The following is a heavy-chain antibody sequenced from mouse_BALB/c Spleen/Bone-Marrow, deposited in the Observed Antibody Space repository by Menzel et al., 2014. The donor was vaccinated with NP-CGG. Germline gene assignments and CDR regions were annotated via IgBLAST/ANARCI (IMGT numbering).Heavy chain of an antibody. V-gene: IGHV2-2*02. J-gene: IGHJ4*01. CDR3: ARNYEGVGAMDY. CDR1: GFSLTNYG. D-gene: IGHD1-1*01. CDR2: IWNSGNT. Sequence: QVHVKQSGPGLVQPSQSLSITCTLSGFSLTNYGVHWVRLSPGKGLEWLGVIWNSGNTNYNAAFISRLSINMDNSKSQVFFKMNSLQANDTAVYYCARNYEGVGAMDYWGQGTSVTVSS.